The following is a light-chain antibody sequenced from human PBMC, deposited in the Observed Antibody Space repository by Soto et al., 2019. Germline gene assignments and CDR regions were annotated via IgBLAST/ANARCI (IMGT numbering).Light chain of an antibody. CDR3: QQANSFPIT. J-gene: IGKJ4*01. Sequence: DIQITQSPSFLSSSLPERLTITSRSSQATSIWLAWYQQKPGKAPRLLMYAASNLQSGVPSRFSGSGSGTDFTLTISSLQPEDFATYYCQQANSFPITFGGGTKVDI. V-gene: IGKV1-12*01. CDR2: AAS. CDR1: QATSIW.